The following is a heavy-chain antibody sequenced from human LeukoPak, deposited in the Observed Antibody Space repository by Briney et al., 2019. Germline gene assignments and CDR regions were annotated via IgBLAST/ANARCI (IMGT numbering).Heavy chain of an antibody. CDR2: LNPNNGTT. V-gene: IGHV1-8*01. Sequence: ASVKVSCTPSGYTFTSFDINWVRQAPGQGLEWMGYLNPNNGTTGYAQKFQGRVTLTRDTSRGTAYMEVNSLKSDGTAIYFCARAFYSSSSGGGNYFDYWGLGTMVTVSS. CDR3: ARAFYSSSSGGGNYFDY. CDR1: GYTFTSFD. D-gene: IGHD6-6*01. J-gene: IGHJ4*01.